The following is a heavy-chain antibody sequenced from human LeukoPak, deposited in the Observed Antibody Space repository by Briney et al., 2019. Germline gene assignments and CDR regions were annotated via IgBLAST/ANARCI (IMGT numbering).Heavy chain of an antibody. Sequence: PGGSLRLSCAASGFPSNTYSMNWVRQAPGKGLEWVASISSSGSYTYYLDSVTGRFTISRDNAKNSVYLQMNSLRAEDTAVYYCAKGPIVVVPAALDYWGQGTLVTVSS. CDR2: ISSSGSYT. J-gene: IGHJ4*02. V-gene: IGHV3-21*04. CDR1: GFPSNTYS. CDR3: AKGPIVVVPAALDY. D-gene: IGHD2-2*01.